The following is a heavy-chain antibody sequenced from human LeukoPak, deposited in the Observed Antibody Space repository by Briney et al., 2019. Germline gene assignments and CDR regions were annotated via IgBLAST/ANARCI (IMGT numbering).Heavy chain of an antibody. CDR1: GFTFSSYA. V-gene: IGHV3-23*01. D-gene: IGHD2-8*01. J-gene: IGHJ4*02. CDR3: AKDTSIGKYCTDGVCSPFDY. CDR2: ISDSGDYT. Sequence: GGSLTLSCAGSGFTFSSYAMSWVRQAPEQGLEGVSVISDSGDYTSYADSVRGRFTISRDNSRNTLYPQMISLRPEDTAVYYCAKDTSIGKYCTDGVCSPFDYWGQGTLVTVSS.